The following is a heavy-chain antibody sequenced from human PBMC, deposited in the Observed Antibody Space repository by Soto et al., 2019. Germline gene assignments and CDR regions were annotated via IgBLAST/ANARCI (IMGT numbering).Heavy chain of an antibody. J-gene: IGHJ4*02. V-gene: IGHV3-43*01. CDR1: GFTFDDYT. CDR2: ISWDGGST. Sequence: GGSLRLSCAASGFTFDDYTMHWVRQAPGKGLEWVSLISWDGGSTYYADSVKGRFTISRDNSKNSLYLQMNSLRTEDTALYYCAKGRGDHSSGWNDAFDYWGQGTLVTVSS. D-gene: IGHD6-19*01. CDR3: AKGRGDHSSGWNDAFDY.